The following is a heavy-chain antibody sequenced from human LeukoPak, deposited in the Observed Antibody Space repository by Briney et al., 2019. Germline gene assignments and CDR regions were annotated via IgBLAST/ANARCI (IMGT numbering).Heavy chain of an antibody. V-gene: IGHV1-2*02. Sequence: GASVKVSCKASGYTLTGHYIHWVRQAPGQGLEWMGWINPNSGGTNYAQKFQGRVTMTRDTSINSAYMELRRLRSDDTAVYYCARDGNCSGGSCSLDYWGQGTLVTVSS. CDR2: INPNSGGT. D-gene: IGHD2-15*01. CDR3: ARDGNCSGGSCSLDY. CDR1: GYTLTGHY. J-gene: IGHJ4*02.